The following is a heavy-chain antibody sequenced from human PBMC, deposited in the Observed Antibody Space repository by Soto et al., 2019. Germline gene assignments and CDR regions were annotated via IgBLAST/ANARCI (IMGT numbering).Heavy chain of an antibody. CDR1: GFTFSSYS. CDR3: ARASLAAKGGYYFDY. V-gene: IGHV3-21*01. Sequence: PGGSLRLSCAASGFTFSSYSMNWVRQAPGKGLEWVSSISSSSSYIYYADSVKGRFTISRDNAKNSLYLQMNSLRAEDTAVYYCARASLAAKGGYYFDYWGQGTLVTVSS. CDR2: ISSSSSYI. J-gene: IGHJ4*02. D-gene: IGHD2-15*01.